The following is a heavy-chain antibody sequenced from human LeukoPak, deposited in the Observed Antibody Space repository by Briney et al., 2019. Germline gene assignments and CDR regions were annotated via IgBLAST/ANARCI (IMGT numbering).Heavy chain of an antibody. CDR1: GYSFTSYW. J-gene: IGHJ4*02. D-gene: IGHD6-19*01. Sequence: GESLKISCKGSGYSFTSYWIGWVRQMPGKGLEWMGIIYPGDSDTRYSPSFQGQVTISADKSISTAYLQWSSLKASDTAMYYCARRRLAAVAGRVYYFDYWGQGTLVTVSS. V-gene: IGHV5-51*01. CDR3: ARRRLAAVAGRVYYFDY. CDR2: IYPGDSDT.